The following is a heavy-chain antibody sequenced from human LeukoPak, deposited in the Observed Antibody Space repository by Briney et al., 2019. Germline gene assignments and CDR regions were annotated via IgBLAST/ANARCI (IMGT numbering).Heavy chain of an antibody. V-gene: IGHV4-61*02. D-gene: IGHD3-3*01. CDR3: ARETTIFGVVPPPDAFDI. J-gene: IGHJ3*02. CDR1: GDSISRGSFY. CDR2: IYTGGST. Sequence: SETLSLTCTVSGDSISRGSFYWSWIRQPAGKRLEWIGRIYTGGSTDYNPSLKSRVTISMDKSKNHFSLQLSSVTAADTAVYYCARETTIFGVVPPPDAFDIWGQGTMVTVSS.